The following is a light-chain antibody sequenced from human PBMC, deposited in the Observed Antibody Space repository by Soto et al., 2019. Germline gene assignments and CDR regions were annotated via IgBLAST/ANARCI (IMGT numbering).Light chain of an antibody. V-gene: IGKV3D-20*01. J-gene: IGKJ5*01. CDR3: QQYGSSPIT. CDR2: DAS. CDR1: QSVSSSY. Sequence: EIVLTQSPATLSLSPGERATLSCGASQSVSSSYLAWYQQKPGRAPRLLIYDASSRATGIPDRFSGSGSGTDFTLTISRLEPEDFAVYYCQQYGSSPITFGQGTRLE.